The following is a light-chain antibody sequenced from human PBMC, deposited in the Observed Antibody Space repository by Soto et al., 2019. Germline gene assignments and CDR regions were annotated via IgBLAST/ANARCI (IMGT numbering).Light chain of an antibody. J-gene: IGKJ4*01. CDR1: PTGTSN. CDR3: QQRSNSLT. Sequence: ALTHTPATPSSPPGERATLSCRAIPTGTSNTACYPQKPGHAPRLLISDASPRATGIPARFSGSGSGTDFTLTVSSLEPEEFAVYYCQQRSNSLTFGGGTKVDMK. CDR2: DAS. V-gene: IGKV3-11*01.